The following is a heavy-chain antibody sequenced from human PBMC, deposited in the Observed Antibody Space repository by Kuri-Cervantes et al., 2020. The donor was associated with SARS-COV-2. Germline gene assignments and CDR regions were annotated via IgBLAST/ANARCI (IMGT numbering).Heavy chain of an antibody. J-gene: IGHJ4*02. CDR3: ASGGSSGYFNY. CDR1: GGSISSGSYY. Sequence: SCTVSGGSISSGSYYWSWIRQPAGKGLEWIGRIYTSGSTNYNPSLKSRVTISVDTSKNQFSLKLSSVTAADTAVYYCASGGSSGYFNYWGQGTLVTASS. D-gene: IGHD3-22*01. CDR2: IYTSGST. V-gene: IGHV4-61*02.